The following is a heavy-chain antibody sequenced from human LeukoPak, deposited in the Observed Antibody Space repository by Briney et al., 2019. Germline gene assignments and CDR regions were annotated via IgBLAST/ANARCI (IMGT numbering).Heavy chain of an antibody. CDR1: GFTFSTYT. J-gene: IGHJ6*02. CDR3: AREGVAGTYGMDV. V-gene: IGHV3-21*01. CDR2: ISSSYSYI. Sequence: TGGSLRLSCAASGFTFSTYTMNWARQAPGKGLEWVSSISSSYSYIFYADSLKGRFTISRDNAKNSLYLQMNSLRAEDTAVYYCAREGVAGTYGMDVWGQGTTVTVSS. D-gene: IGHD6-19*01.